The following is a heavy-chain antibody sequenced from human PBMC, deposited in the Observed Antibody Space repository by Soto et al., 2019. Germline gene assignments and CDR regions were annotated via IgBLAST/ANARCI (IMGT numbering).Heavy chain of an antibody. CDR1: GGTFSRYS. Sequence: QVQLVQSGAEVKKPGSSVKVSCKASGGTFSRYSITWVRQAPGHGLEWIGRIIPIFGIPTYAQKFQGRVTFPADESTSTAYLEVSSLSSDDTAVYYCAREDRDRETGLVPAAIDGMDVWGQGTTVTVSS. V-gene: IGHV1-69*08. CDR3: AREDRDRETGLVPAAIDGMDV. J-gene: IGHJ6*02. D-gene: IGHD2-2*01. CDR2: IIPIFGIP.